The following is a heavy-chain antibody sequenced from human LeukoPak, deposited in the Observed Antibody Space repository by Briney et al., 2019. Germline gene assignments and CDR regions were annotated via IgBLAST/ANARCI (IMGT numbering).Heavy chain of an antibody. V-gene: IGHV4-39*02. J-gene: IGHJ6*02. CDR1: GGSISSISSNNYH. CDR2: IYYSGST. CDR3: AREMGVVTAHGIDV. Sequence: SEALSLTCIVSGGSISSISSNNYHWGWIRQPPGKGLEWIGSIYYSGSTYYNPSLKSRVTISVDTSKNQFSLKLSSVTAADTALYYCAREMGVVTAHGIDVWGQGTTVTVSS. D-gene: IGHD4-23*01.